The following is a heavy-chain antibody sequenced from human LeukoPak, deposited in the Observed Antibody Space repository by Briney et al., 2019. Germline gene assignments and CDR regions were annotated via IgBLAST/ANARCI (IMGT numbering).Heavy chain of an antibody. V-gene: IGHV3-15*07. CDR2: IKTKSDGVTT. CDR1: GFSFSSAW. D-gene: IGHD6-6*01. CDR3: ARDNVAWGARLEWSPSLGY. J-gene: IGHJ4*02. Sequence: PGGSLRLSCAASGFSFSSAWMNWVRQAPGKGLEWGARIKTKSDGVTTDYAPLVKVRTTISRDDSKNTLYLQMNSLRAEDTAVYYCARDNVAWGARLEWSPSLGYWGQGTLVTVSS.